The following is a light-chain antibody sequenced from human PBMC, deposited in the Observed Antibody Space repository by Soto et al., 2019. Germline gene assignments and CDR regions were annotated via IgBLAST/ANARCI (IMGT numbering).Light chain of an antibody. J-gene: IGKJ4*01. Sequence: EIVLTQSPGTLSLSPGERATLSCRASQSVSSSYLAWYQQKPGQAPRLLMYGASSRATGIPDRFSGSGSGTDFTLTITRLEPEDFAVYYCQHYHTSFGGGKKVEIK. CDR1: QSVSSSY. V-gene: IGKV3-20*01. CDR2: GAS. CDR3: QHYHTS.